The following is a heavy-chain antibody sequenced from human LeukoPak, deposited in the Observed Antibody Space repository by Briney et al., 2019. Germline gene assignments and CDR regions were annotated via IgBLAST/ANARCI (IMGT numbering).Heavy chain of an antibody. D-gene: IGHD2/OR15-2a*01. J-gene: IGHJ6*03. CDR3: ARGLSYYMDV. V-gene: IGHV1-2*06. Sequence: ASVKVSCKASGYTFTGYYMHWVRQAPGQGLEGMGRINPNSGGTNYAQKFEGRVTMTRDTSISTAYMALSRLRSDDTAVYYCARGLSYYMDVWGKGTTVTVSS. CDR2: INPNSGGT. CDR1: GYTFTGYY.